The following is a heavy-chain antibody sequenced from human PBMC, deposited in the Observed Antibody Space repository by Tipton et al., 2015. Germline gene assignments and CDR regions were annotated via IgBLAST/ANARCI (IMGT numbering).Heavy chain of an antibody. CDR1: GGSISNNY. CDR2: IFYSGDT. J-gene: IGHJ4*02. CDR3: ARSRYTVTPDS. V-gene: IGHV4-59*08. D-gene: IGHD4-17*01. Sequence: TLSLTCTVSGGSISNNYWGWIRQPPGKGLEYIGYIFYSGDTNYNPSLKSRVSMSVDTSKNQFSLTVTSVTAADTAVYYCARSRYTVTPDSWGQGTLVTVSS.